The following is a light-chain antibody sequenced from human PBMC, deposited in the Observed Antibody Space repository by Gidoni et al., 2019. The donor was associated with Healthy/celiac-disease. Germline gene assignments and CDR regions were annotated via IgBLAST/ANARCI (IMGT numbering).Light chain of an antibody. CDR1: QSISSY. V-gene: IGKV1-39*01. J-gene: IGKJ5*01. CDR3: QQSYSTPPT. CDR2: AAS. Sequence: PSSLSASVGDRVTITCRASQSISSYLNWYQQKPGKAPKLLIYAASSLQSGVPSRFSGSGSGTDFTLTISSLQPEDFATYYCQQSYSTPPTFGQGTRLEIK.